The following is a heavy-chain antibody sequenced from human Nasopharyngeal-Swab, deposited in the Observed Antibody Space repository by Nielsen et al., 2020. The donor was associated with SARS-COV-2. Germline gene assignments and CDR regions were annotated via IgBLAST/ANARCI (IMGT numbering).Heavy chain of an antibody. CDR3: AIGRILGYCSSTSCRIYYYYGMDV. V-gene: IGHV4-34*01. D-gene: IGHD2-2*01. Sequence: SETLSLTCAVYGGSFSGYYWSWIRQPPGKGLEWIGEINHSGSTNYNPSLKSRLTISVDTSKNQFSLKLSSVTAADTAVYYCAIGRILGYCSSTSCRIYYYYGMDVWGQGTTVTVSS. J-gene: IGHJ6*02. CDR1: GGSFSGYY. CDR2: INHSGST.